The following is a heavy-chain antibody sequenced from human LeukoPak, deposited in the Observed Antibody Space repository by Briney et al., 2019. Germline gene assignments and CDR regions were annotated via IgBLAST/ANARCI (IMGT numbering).Heavy chain of an antibody. CDR2: IYWDDDR. V-gene: IGHV2-5*02. J-gene: IGHJ4*02. Sequence: SGPTLFNPPPTLTLTCTFSGFSLNTRGVGVGWIRQPPGRALEWLSLIYWDDDRRYSPSLKSRLTITKDTSKNQVVLTMTNMDPVDTATYFCAHRKNYYDSSVFDNWGQGTLVTVSS. D-gene: IGHD3-22*01. CDR1: GFSLNTRGVG. CDR3: AHRKNYYDSSVFDN.